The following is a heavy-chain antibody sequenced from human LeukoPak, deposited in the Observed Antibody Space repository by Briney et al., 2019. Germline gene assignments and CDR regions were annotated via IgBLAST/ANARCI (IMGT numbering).Heavy chain of an antibody. CDR1: GFTFSRYW. Sequence: PGGSLRLSCAASGFTFSRYWMSWVRQAPGKGLEWVANIKQDGSEKYYVDSVKGRFTISRDSAKNSLYLQMNSLRAEDTAVYYCVRDNGTFDIWGQGTMVTVSS. CDR3: VRDNGTFDI. D-gene: IGHD2-8*01. V-gene: IGHV3-7*01. J-gene: IGHJ3*02. CDR2: IKQDGSEK.